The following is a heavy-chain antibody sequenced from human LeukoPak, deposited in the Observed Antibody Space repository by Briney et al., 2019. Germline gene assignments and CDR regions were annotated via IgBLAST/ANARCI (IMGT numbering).Heavy chain of an antibody. J-gene: IGHJ6*02. CDR1: GFTSSVFG. V-gene: IGHV3-74*01. CDR3: ARGVDYAMDV. Sequence: PGGSLRLSCAVSGFTSSVFGMDCVRQAPGKGLVWVSFLDTTGTVTTYADSVKGRFTISRDIAKNTLHLEMNSLRAEDTGIYYCARGVDYAMDVWGQGTTVTVSS. CDR2: LDTTGTVT.